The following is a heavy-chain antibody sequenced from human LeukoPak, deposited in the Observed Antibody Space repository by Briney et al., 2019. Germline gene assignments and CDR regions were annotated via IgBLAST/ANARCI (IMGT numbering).Heavy chain of an antibody. CDR3: ARVAVYDFWTGNYYYGMDV. J-gene: IGHJ6*02. Sequence: SETLSLTCTVSGGSISSYYWSWIRQPPGKGLEWIGYIYYSGSINYNPSLKSRVTISVDTSKNQFSLKLSSVTAADTAVCYCARVAVYDFWTGNYYYGMDVWGQGTTVTVSS. CDR1: GGSISSYY. D-gene: IGHD3-3*01. CDR2: IYYSGSI. V-gene: IGHV4-59*01.